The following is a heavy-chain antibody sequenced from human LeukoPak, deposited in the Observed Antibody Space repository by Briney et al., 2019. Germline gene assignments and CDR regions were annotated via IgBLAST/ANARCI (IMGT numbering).Heavy chain of an antibody. V-gene: IGHV3-74*01. CDR3: ARDLGDGTPFDY. CDR2: ITSDGSST. Sequence: PGGSLRLSRAASGFTFSSFWMHWVRQPPGKGLVWVSRITSDGSSTRSADSVKGRFTTSRDNTKNTLYLQLNSQRVEDTATYFCARDLGDGTPFDYWGQGTLVTVSS. D-gene: IGHD1-7*01. CDR1: GFTFSSFW. J-gene: IGHJ4*02.